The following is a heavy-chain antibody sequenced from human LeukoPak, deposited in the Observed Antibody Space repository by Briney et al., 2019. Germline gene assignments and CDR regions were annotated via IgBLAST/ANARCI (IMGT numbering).Heavy chain of an antibody. CDR3: ASDHLSIEATGTRY. CDR2: ISTTGSSI. CDR1: GFTFSSYE. Sequence: PGGSLRLSCAASGFTFSSYEMNWVRQAPGKGLEWVSYISTTGSSIYYADSVKGRFTISRDNVKNLLYLQMNSLRSDDTAVYYCASDHLSIEATGTRYWGQGTLVTVSS. J-gene: IGHJ4*02. D-gene: IGHD6-13*01. V-gene: IGHV3-48*03.